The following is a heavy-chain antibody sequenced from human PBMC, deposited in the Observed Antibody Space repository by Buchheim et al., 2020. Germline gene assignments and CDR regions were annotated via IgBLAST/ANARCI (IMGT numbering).Heavy chain of an antibody. J-gene: IGHJ6*02. CDR1: GGTFSSYT. V-gene: IGHV1-69*02. D-gene: IGHD5-18*01. CDR3: ARGDYTAMVTYYYYGMDV. CDR2: IIPILGIA. Sequence: QVQLVQSGAEVKKPGSSVKVSCKASGGTFSSYTISWVRQAPGQGLEWMGRIIPILGIANYAQKFQGRVTITADQSTSTAYMELSSLRSEDTAVYYCARGDYTAMVTYYYYGMDVWGQGTT.